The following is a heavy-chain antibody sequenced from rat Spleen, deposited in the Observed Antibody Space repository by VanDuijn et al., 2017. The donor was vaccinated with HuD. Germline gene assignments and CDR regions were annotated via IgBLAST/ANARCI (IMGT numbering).Heavy chain of an antibody. J-gene: IGHJ2*01. CDR3: ARENY. V-gene: IGHV2-34*01. CDR1: GFSLTSYT. CDR2: MWYDGDT. Sequence: QVQLKESGPGLVQPSETLSLTCTVSGFSLTSYTVTWVRQPSGKGPEWMGRMWYDGDTAYNSVLKSRLSINRDTSKSQVFLKMSSLQTEDTATYYCARENYWGQGVMVTVSS.